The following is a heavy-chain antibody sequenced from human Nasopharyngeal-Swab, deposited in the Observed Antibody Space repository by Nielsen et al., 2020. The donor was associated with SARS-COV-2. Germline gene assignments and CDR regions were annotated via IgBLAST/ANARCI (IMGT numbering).Heavy chain of an antibody. V-gene: IGHV4-59*01. CDR3: AIYDSSGYFFDY. J-gene: IGHJ4*02. CDR1: GGSISSYY. D-gene: IGHD3-22*01. Sequence: SETLSLTCTVSGGSISSYYCSWIRQPPGKGLEWIGYIYYSGSTNYNPSLKSRVTISVDTSKNQFSLKLTSVTAADTAIYFCAIYDSSGYFFDYWGQGTLVTVSS. CDR2: IYYSGST.